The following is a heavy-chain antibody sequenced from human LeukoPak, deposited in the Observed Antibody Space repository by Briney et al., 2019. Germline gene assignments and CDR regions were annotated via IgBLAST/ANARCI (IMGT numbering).Heavy chain of an antibody. Sequence: GASVKVSCKASGGTFSSYAISWVRQAPGQGLEWMGGIIPIFGTANYAQKFQGRVTITTDESTSTAYMELSSLRSEDTAVYYCARELVKLGYCSSTSCYKGSWFDPWGQGTLVTVSS. CDR2: IIPIFGTA. J-gene: IGHJ5*02. V-gene: IGHV1-69*05. D-gene: IGHD2-2*02. CDR3: ARELVKLGYCSSTSCYKGSWFDP. CDR1: GGTFSSYA.